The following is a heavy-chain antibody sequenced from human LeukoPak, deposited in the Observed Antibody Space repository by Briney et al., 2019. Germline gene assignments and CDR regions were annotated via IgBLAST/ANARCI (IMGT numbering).Heavy chain of an antibody. CDR2: IYYSGST. D-gene: IGHD3-10*01. Sequence: SETLSLTCTGSGGSISSYYWSWIRQPPGKGLDWIGYIYYSGSTNYNPSLKRRVTISVDTSKNQFSLKLSSVTAADTAVYYCARSVLLWFGELLSDYYMDVWGKGTTVTVSS. V-gene: IGHV4-59*01. J-gene: IGHJ6*03. CDR1: GGSISSYY. CDR3: ARSVLLWFGELLSDYYMDV.